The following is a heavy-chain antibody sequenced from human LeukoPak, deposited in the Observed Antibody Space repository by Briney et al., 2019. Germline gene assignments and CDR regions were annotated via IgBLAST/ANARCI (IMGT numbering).Heavy chain of an antibody. D-gene: IGHD2-2*01. CDR3: ASSKEYQLLKNDY. CDR1: GGSISSGDYY. Sequence: SSQTLSLTCTVSGGSISSGDYYWSWIRQPPGKGLEWIGYIYYSGSTYYNPSLKSRVTISVDTSKNQFSLKLSSVTAADTAVYCCASSKEYQLLKNDYWGQGTLVTVSS. J-gene: IGHJ4*02. CDR2: IYYSGST. V-gene: IGHV4-30-4*08.